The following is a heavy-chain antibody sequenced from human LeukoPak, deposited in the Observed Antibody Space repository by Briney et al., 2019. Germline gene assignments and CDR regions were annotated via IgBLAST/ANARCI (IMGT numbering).Heavy chain of an antibody. CDR1: GFTFSSYG. Sequence: GGTLRLSCAASGFTFSSYGMRWVRQAPGKGLEWVSAISGSGGSTYYADSVKGRFTIPRDNSKNTLYLQMNSLRAEDTAVYYCARDRGVWGSYRMLGAFHIWGQGTMVTVSS. CDR3: ARDRGVWGSYRMLGAFHI. J-gene: IGHJ3*02. CDR2: ISGSGGST. V-gene: IGHV3-23*01. D-gene: IGHD3-16*02.